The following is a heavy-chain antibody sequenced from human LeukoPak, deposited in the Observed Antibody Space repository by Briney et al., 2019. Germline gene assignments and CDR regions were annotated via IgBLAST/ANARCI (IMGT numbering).Heavy chain of an antibody. V-gene: IGHV1-3*01. Sequence: ASVKVSCTASGYTFTSYAMHWVRQAPGQRLEWMGWINAGNGNTKYSQKFQGRVTITRDTSASTAYMELSSLRSEDTAVYYCARDDTAMAAHFDYWGQGTLVTVSS. CDR3: ARDDTAMAAHFDY. CDR1: GYTFTSYA. D-gene: IGHD5-18*01. CDR2: INAGNGNT. J-gene: IGHJ4*02.